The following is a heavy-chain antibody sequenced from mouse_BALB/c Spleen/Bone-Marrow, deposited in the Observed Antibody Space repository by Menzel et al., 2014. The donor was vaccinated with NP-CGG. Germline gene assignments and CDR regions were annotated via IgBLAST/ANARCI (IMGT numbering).Heavy chain of an antibody. V-gene: IGHV1-28*01. J-gene: IGHJ3*01. CDR3: ARRVITTGPGFAY. CDR2: IDPFNGVT. CDR1: GYSFTSYY. Sequence: LQESVPELMKPGASVKISCKASGYSFTSYYIHWVKQNHGKSLEWIGYIDPFNGVTIYNQKFKGKATLTADKSSSTAYMHLSSLTSEDSAVYYCARRVITTGPGFAYWGQGTLVTVSA. D-gene: IGHD2-4*01.